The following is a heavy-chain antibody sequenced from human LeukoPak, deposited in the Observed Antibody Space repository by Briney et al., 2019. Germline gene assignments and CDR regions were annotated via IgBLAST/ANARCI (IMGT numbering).Heavy chain of an antibody. V-gene: IGHV4-59*08. D-gene: IGHD3-16*01. J-gene: IGHJ4*02. CDR3: ASPRPLDYDYVWGSYFVM. Sequence: PSETLSLTCTVSGGSISSYYWSWIRQPPGKGLEWIGYIYYSGSTNYNPSLKSRVTISVDTSKNQFSLKLSSVTAADTAVYYCASPRPLDYDYVWGSYFVMWGQGTLVTVSS. CDR1: GGSISSYY. CDR2: IYYSGST.